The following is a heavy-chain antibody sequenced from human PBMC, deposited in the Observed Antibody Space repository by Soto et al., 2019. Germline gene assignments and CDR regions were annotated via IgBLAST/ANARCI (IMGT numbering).Heavy chain of an antibody. CDR1: GASISSYY. D-gene: IGHD3-9*01. CDR3: ARVPFVGYFDWLDP. Sequence: SETLSLTWSVSGASISSYYWTWIRQPPGGGLEWIGYMHHTQGTNDNPSLRGRVHMSIDTSMNQFSLRLTSVTAADTAVYSCARVPFVGYFDWLDPWGHGTLVTVS. J-gene: IGHJ5*02. CDR2: MHHTQGT. V-gene: IGHV4-59*01.